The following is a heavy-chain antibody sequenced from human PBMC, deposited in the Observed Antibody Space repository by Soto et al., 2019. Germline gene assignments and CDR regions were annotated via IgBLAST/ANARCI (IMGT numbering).Heavy chain of an antibody. Sequence: QVQLQESGPGLVKPSQTLSLTCTVSGGSISSGGYYWSWIRQHPGKGLEWIGYIYYSGSTYYNPSLKSRVTISVDTSKNQFFLKLSSVTAADTAVYYCARDYVWGSYRLAAFDIWGQGTMVTVSS. V-gene: IGHV4-31*03. D-gene: IGHD3-16*02. CDR3: ARDYVWGSYRLAAFDI. J-gene: IGHJ3*02. CDR2: IYYSGST. CDR1: GGSISSGGYY.